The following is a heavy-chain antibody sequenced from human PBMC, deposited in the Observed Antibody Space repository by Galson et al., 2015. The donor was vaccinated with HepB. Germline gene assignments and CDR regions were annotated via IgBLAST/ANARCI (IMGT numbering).Heavy chain of an antibody. J-gene: IGHJ4*02. Sequence: SLRLSCAASGFTFSSYWMSWVRQAPGKGLEWVANIKQDGSEKYYVDSVKGRFTISRDNAKNSLYLQMNSLRAGDTAAYYCARISRGWTFDYWGQGTLVTVSS. D-gene: IGHD6-19*01. CDR1: GFTFSSYW. V-gene: IGHV3-7*01. CDR2: IKQDGSEK. CDR3: ARISRGWTFDY.